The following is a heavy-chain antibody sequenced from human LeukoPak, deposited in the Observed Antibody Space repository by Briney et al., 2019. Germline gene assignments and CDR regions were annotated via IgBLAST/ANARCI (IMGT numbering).Heavy chain of an antibody. CDR3: ARDSSSYYYFDY. D-gene: IGHD6-13*01. J-gene: IGHJ4*02. CDR2: IYSGGST. CDR1: GFTVSSNY. V-gene: IGHV3-66*01. Sequence: PGGSLRLSCAASGFTVSSNYMNWVRQAPGKGLEWVSVIYSGGSTYYADSVKGRFIISRDNSRNTLYLQINSLRAEDTAVYYCARDSSSYYYFDYWGQGTLVTVSS.